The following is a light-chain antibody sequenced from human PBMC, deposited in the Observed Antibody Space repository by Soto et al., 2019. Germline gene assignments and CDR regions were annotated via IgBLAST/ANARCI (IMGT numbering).Light chain of an antibody. J-gene: IGLJ1*01. CDR1: SSNIGSNY. CDR3: AAWDDSLSGLYV. V-gene: IGLV1-47*01. Sequence: QSVLTQPPSASGTPGQRVTISCSGSSSNIGSNYVYWYQQLPGTAPKLLIYRNNQRPSGVPDRFSGSKSGTSASLAISGLRSEDGADYYCAAWDDSLSGLYVFGTGTKVTVL. CDR2: RNN.